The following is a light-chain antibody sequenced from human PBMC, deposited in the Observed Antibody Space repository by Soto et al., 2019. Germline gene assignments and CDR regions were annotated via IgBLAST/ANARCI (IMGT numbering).Light chain of an antibody. V-gene: IGLV2-14*01. Sequence: QSVLTQPASVSWSPGQSITISCTGTSIDIGGHNYVSWYQQHPDKTPKVLIFEVSNRPSGISNRCSGSKSGNTDSLTISGLQAEDEADYYCSSYTRSTTSVVFGGGTKLTVL. J-gene: IGLJ2*01. CDR3: SSYTRSTTSVV. CDR1: SIDIGGHNY. CDR2: EVS.